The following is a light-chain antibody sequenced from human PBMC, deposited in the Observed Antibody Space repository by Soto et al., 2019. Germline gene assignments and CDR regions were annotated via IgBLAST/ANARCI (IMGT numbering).Light chain of an antibody. CDR2: GAS. CDR3: QQYNKWPPIT. J-gene: IGKJ5*01. CDR1: QRVRSN. Sequence: ERLMTQSPATLSVSLGETATLSCRASQRVRSNLAWYQQKPGQAPRPLIYGASTRATDVPARFSGSGSGPELTLTISSLQSEDFAVHYCQQYNKWPPITFGQGTRLEIK. V-gene: IGKV3-15*01.